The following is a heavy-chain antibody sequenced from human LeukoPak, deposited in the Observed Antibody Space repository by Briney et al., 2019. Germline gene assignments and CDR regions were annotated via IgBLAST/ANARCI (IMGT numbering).Heavy chain of an antibody. D-gene: IGHD3-22*01. Sequence: PGGSLRLSCAAFGLTVSINYMSWVRQAPGKGLEWVSVIFSDGRTFYADSVKGRITISRDSSKNTVYLQMNRLRPEDTAVYYCARVAGSGHYYYYFNYWGQGTLVTVSS. J-gene: IGHJ4*02. CDR1: GLTVSINY. V-gene: IGHV3-66*01. CDR2: IFSDGRT. CDR3: ARVAGSGHYYYYFNY.